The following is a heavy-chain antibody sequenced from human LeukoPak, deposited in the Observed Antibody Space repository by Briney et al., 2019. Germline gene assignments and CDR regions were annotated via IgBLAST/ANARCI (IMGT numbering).Heavy chain of an antibody. V-gene: IGHV3-48*02. Sequence: PGGSLRLSCAASGFTFSGYAMNWVRQAPGKGLEWVSHIYSSDTTYADSVKGRFTISRDNAKNSLYLQMNSLRDEDTAVYFCARDLAESYLFDYWGQGTLVTVSS. CDR3: ARDLAESYLFDY. CDR2: IYSSDTT. D-gene: IGHD3-10*01. J-gene: IGHJ4*02. CDR1: GFTFSGYA.